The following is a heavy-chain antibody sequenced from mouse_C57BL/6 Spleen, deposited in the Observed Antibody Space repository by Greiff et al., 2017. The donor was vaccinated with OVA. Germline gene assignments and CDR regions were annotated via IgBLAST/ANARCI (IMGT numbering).Heavy chain of an antibody. J-gene: IGHJ2*01. CDR2: IRLKSDNYAT. CDR3: TGIYDGYYEGYFDD. V-gene: IGHV6-3*01. Sequence: DVKLQESGGGLVQPGGSMKLSCVASGFTFSNYWMNWVRQSPEKGLEWVAQIRLKSDNYATHYAESVKGRFTISRDDSKSSVYLQMNNLRAEDTGIYYCTGIYDGYYEGYFDDWGQGTTLTVSS. D-gene: IGHD2-3*01. CDR1: GFTFSNYW.